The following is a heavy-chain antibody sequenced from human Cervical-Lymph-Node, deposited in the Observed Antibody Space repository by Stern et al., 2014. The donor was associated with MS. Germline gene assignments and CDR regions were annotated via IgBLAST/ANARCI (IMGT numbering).Heavy chain of an antibody. V-gene: IGHV4-59*11. CDR2: VYYGGSA. Sequence: VQLVESGPGLVKPSETLSLTCTASGGSIRSHYWSWIRQPPRKGLEWIGSVYYGGSANHKSSLKSRVTISLDTSNNQLLLNLTSVTAADTAVYYCARLGHITGSPGWFDPWGRGTPVTVSS. CDR3: ARLGHITGSPGWFDP. D-gene: IGHD1-20*01. J-gene: IGHJ5*02. CDR1: GGSIRSHY.